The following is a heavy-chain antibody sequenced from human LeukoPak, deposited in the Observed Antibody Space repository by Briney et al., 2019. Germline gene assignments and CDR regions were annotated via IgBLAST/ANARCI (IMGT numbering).Heavy chain of an antibody. V-gene: IGHV4-34*01. CDR1: GGSFSGYY. J-gene: IGHJ4*02. CDR2: INHSGST. D-gene: IGHD1-26*01. Sequence: SETLSLTCAVYGGSFSGYYWSWIRQPPGKGLEWIGEINHSGSTNYNPSLKSRVTISVDTSKSQFSLKLSSVTAADTAVYYCARFNSGSYQHYFDYWGQGTLVTVSS. CDR3: ARFNSGSYQHYFDY.